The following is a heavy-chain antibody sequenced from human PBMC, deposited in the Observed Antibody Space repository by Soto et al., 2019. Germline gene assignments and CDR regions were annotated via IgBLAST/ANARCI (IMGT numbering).Heavy chain of an antibody. J-gene: IGHJ3*02. V-gene: IGHV1-69*13. D-gene: IGHD2-15*01. CDR3: ARVRVDCSGGSCPLGAFDI. Sequence: ASVKVSCKGSGGTFSSYAISWVRQAPGQGLEWMGGIIPIFGTANYAQKFQGRVTITADESTSTAYMELSSLRSEDTAVYYCARVRVDCSGGSCPLGAFDIWGQGTMVTVSS. CDR2: IIPIFGTA. CDR1: GGTFSSYA.